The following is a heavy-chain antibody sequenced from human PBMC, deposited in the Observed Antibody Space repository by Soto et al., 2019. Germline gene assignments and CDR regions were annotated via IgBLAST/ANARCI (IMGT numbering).Heavy chain of an antibody. J-gene: IGHJ4*02. CDR1: GYTFTSYG. V-gene: IGHV1-18*01. CDR2: ISAYNGNT. CDR3: ARDSPPVDY. Sequence: QVQLAQSGAEVKKPGASVKVSCKASGYTFTSYGVSWVRQAPGQGLEWMGWISAYNGNTKYAQKLQGRVTMTTDTSTNTAYMDLRSLRSDDTAVYYCARDSPPVDYWGQGTLVTVSS.